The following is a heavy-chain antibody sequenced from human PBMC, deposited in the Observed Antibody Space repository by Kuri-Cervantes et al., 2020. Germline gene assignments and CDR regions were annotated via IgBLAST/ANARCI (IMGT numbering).Heavy chain of an antibody. CDR2: ISWNSGSI. CDR1: GFTFDDYA. Sequence: SLKISCAASGFTFDDYAMHWVRQAPGKGLEWVSGISWNSGSIGYVDSVKGRFTISRDNAKNSLYLQMNSLRAEDTAVYYCARDLPDYYDSSGYLDYWGQGTLVTVSS. J-gene: IGHJ4*02. V-gene: IGHV3-9*01. D-gene: IGHD3-22*01. CDR3: ARDLPDYYDSSGYLDY.